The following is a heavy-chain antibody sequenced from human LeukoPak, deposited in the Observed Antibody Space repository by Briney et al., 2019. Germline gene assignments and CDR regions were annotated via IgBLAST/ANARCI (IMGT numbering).Heavy chain of an antibody. CDR3: ARAGSEAAHDAFDI. D-gene: IGHD6-13*01. Sequence: SETLSLTCTVSGGSVSSGSYYWSWIRQPPGKGLEWIGYIYYSGSTNYNPSLKSRVTISVDTSKNQFSLKLSSVTAADTAVYYCARAGSEAAHDAFDIWGQGTMVTVSS. CDR1: GGSVSSGSYY. V-gene: IGHV4-61*01. J-gene: IGHJ3*02. CDR2: IYYSGST.